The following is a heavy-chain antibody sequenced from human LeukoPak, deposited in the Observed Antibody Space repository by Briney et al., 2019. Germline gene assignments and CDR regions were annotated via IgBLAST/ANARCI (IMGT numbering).Heavy chain of an antibody. V-gene: IGHV7-4-1*02. D-gene: IGHD2-21*02. Sequence: ASVKVSCKASGYTFTSYGISWVRQAPGQGLEWMGWINTNTGNPTYAQGFTGRFVFSLDTSVSTAYLQISSLKAEDTAVYYCAREGLLPSYYGMDVWGQGTTVTVSS. CDR1: GYTFTSYG. CDR3: AREGLLPSYYGMDV. CDR2: INTNTGNP. J-gene: IGHJ6*02.